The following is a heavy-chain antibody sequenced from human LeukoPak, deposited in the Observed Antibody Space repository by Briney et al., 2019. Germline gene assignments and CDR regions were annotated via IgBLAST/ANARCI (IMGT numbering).Heavy chain of an antibody. V-gene: IGHV4-34*01. D-gene: IGHD3-10*01. Sequence: SETLSLTCAVHGGSFSGYYWSWIRQPPGKGLEWIGEINHSGSANYNPSLKSRITISVDTSKNQFSLKLSSVTAADTAVYYCARLRMGGYLWSNDYWGQGTLVTVSS. CDR1: GGSFSGYY. CDR2: INHSGSA. J-gene: IGHJ4*02. CDR3: ARLRMGGYLWSNDY.